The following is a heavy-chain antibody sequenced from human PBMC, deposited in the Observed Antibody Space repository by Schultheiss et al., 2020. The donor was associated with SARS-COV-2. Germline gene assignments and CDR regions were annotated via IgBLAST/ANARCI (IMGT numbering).Heavy chain of an antibody. J-gene: IGHJ4*02. V-gene: IGHV3-64*02. CDR1: GFTFSSYA. CDR2: ISSNGGST. Sequence: GGSLRLSCAASGFTFSSYAMHWVRQAPGKGLEYVSAISSNGGSTYYADSVKGRFTISRDNAKNTLYLQMNSLRAEDTAVYYCAREYAVRGNFDSWGPGTLVTVSS. CDR3: AREYAVRGNFDS. D-gene: IGHD1-26*01.